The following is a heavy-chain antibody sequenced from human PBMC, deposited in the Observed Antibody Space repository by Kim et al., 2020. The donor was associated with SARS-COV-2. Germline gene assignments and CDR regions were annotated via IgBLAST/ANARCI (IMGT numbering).Heavy chain of an antibody. CDR3: ARAGSLYCSSTSCFWGFDP. J-gene: IGHJ5*02. V-gene: IGHV1-18*01. D-gene: IGHD2-2*01. CDR2: LSAYNGNT. Sequence: GQGLEWMGWLSAYNGNTNYAQKLQGRVTMTTDTSTSTAYMELRSLRSDDTAVYYCARAGSLYCSSTSCFWGFDPWGQGTLVTVSS.